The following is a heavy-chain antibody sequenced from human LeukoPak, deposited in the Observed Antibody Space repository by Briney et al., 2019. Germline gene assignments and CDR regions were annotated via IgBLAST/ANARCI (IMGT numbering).Heavy chain of an antibody. CDR1: GFTFSSYW. V-gene: IGHV3-7*03. CDR3: VRDLPWLVGVSALDI. J-gene: IGHJ3*02. CDR2: IKQDGSEK. Sequence: GGSLRLSCAASGFTFSSYWMSWVRQAPGKGLEWVANIKQDGSEKYYVDSVKGRFTISRDNAKNSLYLQMNSLRAEDTAVYYCVRDLPWLVGVSALDIWGQGTMVTVSS. D-gene: IGHD6-19*01.